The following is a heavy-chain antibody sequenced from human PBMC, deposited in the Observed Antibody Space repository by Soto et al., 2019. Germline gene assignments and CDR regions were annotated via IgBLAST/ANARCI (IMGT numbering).Heavy chain of an antibody. D-gene: IGHD5-12*01. CDR2: IRSKAYGGTT. V-gene: IGHV3-49*04. CDR3: TRVGGYDYYHYYGMDV. Sequence: GGSLRLSCTASGFTFGDYAMSWVRQAPGKGLEWVGFIRSKAYGGTTEYAASVKGRFTISRDDSKSIAYLQMNSLKTEDTAVYYCTRVGGYDYYHYYGMDVWGQGTTVTVSS. CDR1: GFTFGDYA. J-gene: IGHJ6*02.